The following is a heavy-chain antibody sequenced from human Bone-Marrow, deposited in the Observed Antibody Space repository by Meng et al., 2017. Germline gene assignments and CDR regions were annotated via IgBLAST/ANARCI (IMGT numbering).Heavy chain of an antibody. CDR2: ISAYNGNT. CDR3: TLNRLEYYYGMDV. CDR1: GYTFTSYG. Sequence: ASVKVSCKASGYTFTSYGISWVRQAPGQGLEWMGWISAYNGNTNYAQKLQGRVTMTTDTSTSTAYMELRSLRSDDTAVYYCTLNRLEYYYGMDVWGKGTTVTVSS. J-gene: IGHJ6*04. V-gene: IGHV1-18*01. D-gene: IGHD1-14*01.